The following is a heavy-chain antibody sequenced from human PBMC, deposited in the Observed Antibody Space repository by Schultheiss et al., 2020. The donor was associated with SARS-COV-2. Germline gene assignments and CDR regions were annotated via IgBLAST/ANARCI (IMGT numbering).Heavy chain of an antibody. J-gene: IGHJ3*02. CDR2: ISSSSSYL. V-gene: IGHV3-21*01. CDR3: ARDRWRGAFDI. CDR1: GFTFSSYS. Sequence: GGSLRLSCAASGFTFSSYSMNWVRQAPGKGLEWVSSISSSSSYLYYADSVKGRFTIFRDNSKNTLYLQMNSLRAEDTAVYYCARDRWRGAFDIWGQGTMGTVSS. D-gene: IGHD4-23*01.